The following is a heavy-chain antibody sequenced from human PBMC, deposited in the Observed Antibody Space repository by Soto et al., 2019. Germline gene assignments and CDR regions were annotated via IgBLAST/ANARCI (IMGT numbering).Heavy chain of an antibody. D-gene: IGHD3-22*01. J-gene: IGHJ4*02. Sequence: GWSLRLSCAASGFTFSSYAMHWVRQAPGKGLEWVAVISYDGSNKYYADSVKGRFTISRDNSKNTLYLQMNSLRAEDTAVYYCARAYYYDSSGYPGYWGQGTMVTVSS. CDR1: GFTFSSYA. CDR2: ISYDGSNK. V-gene: IGHV3-30-3*01. CDR3: ARAYYYDSSGYPGY.